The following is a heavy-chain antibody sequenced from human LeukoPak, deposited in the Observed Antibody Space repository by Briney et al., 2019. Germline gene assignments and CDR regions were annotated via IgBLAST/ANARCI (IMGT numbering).Heavy chain of an antibody. Sequence: GSSVKVSCKASGATFSSYAISWMRHPPGQGLEWMGGIIPIFGTANYAQKFQGRVTITTDESTSTAYMELSSLRSEDTAVYYCARGSTGNHSPPHFDYWGQGTLVTVSS. V-gene: IGHV1-69*05. J-gene: IGHJ4*02. CDR3: ARGSTGNHSPPHFDY. CDR1: GATFSSYA. D-gene: IGHD3-10*01. CDR2: IIPIFGTA.